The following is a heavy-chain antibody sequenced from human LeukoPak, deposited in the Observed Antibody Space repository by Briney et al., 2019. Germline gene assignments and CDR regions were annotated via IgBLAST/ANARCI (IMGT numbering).Heavy chain of an antibody. V-gene: IGHV3-23*01. Sequence: GGTLRLSCAASGITFTSYGMSWVRQAPGKGLEWVSGIRGSGETTYYAESVKGRFTINRDNSKNTLYLQMNSLRAEDTALYYCAKDLSSGTGRGFDYWGQGTLVTVSS. CDR2: IRGSGETT. J-gene: IGHJ4*02. CDR3: AKDLSSGTGRGFDY. CDR1: GITFTSYG. D-gene: IGHD3/OR15-3a*01.